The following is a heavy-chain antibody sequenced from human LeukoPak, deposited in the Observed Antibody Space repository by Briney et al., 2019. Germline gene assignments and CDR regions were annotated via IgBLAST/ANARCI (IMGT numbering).Heavy chain of an antibody. J-gene: IGHJ4*02. V-gene: IGHV3-11*01. D-gene: IGHD3-10*01. CDR1: GFTFSDYY. CDR2: ISSSGSTI. Sequence: GGSLRLSCAASGFTFSDYYMSWIRQAPGKGLEWVSYISSSGSTIYYADSVKGRSTISRDNAKNSLYLQMNSLRAEDTAVYYCARMVRGVIMYDFDYWGQGTLVTVSS. CDR3: ARMVRGVIMYDFDY.